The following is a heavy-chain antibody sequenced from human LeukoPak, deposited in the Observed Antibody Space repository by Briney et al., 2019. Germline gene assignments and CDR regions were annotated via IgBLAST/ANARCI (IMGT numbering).Heavy chain of an antibody. CDR2: IYPGDSDT. CDR3: VRWSLVYSNYAGYFGS. CDR1: GYSFTNYW. V-gene: IGHV5-51*01. Sequence: GESLKISCKGSGYSFTNYWIGWVRQMPGKGLEWMGIIYPGDSDTKYSPSFQGQVTISADKSISTAYLQWSSLKASDSAMYYCVRWSLVYSNYAGYFGSWGQGTLVTVSS. J-gene: IGHJ4*02. D-gene: IGHD4-11*01.